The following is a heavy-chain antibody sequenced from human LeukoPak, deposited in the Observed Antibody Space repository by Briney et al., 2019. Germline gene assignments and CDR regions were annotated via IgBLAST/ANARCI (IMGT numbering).Heavy chain of an antibody. Sequence: SETLSLTCTVSGYSISSGYYWGWIRQPPGKGLEWIGSIHHSGSTYYNSSLKSRVTISVDTSKNQFSLKLSSVTAADTAVYYCAGSYYYNSGSAYWGQGTLVTVSS. CDR3: AGSYYYNSGSAY. V-gene: IGHV4-38-2*02. D-gene: IGHD3-10*01. J-gene: IGHJ4*02. CDR2: IHHSGST. CDR1: GYSISSGYY.